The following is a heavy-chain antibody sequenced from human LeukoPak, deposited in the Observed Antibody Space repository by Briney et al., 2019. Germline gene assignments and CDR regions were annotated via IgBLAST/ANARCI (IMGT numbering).Heavy chain of an antibody. J-gene: IGHJ4*02. V-gene: IGHV3-74*01. CDR2: INSDGSST. Sequence: GGSLRLSCAASGFTFSSYWMHWVRQAPGKGLVWVSRINSDGSSTSYADSVKGRFTISRDNAKNSLYLQMNSLRAEDTAVYYCAGGRERDGYSIDYWGQGTLVTVSS. D-gene: IGHD5-24*01. CDR3: AGGRERDGYSIDY. CDR1: GFTFSSYW.